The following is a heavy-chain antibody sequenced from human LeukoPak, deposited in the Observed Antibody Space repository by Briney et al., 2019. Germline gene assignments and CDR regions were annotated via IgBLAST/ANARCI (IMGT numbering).Heavy chain of an antibody. CDR1: GGSISSYY. CDR2: IYYSGST. J-gene: IGHJ3*02. CDR3: ARGASDNDAFDI. V-gene: IGHV4-59*01. D-gene: IGHD1-1*01. Sequence: SETLSLTCAVSGGSISSYYWSWIREPPGKGREWSGYIYYSGSTNYNPSLKSRVTISVDTSKNQFSLKLSSVTAADTAVYYCARGASDNDAFDIWGQGTMVTVPS.